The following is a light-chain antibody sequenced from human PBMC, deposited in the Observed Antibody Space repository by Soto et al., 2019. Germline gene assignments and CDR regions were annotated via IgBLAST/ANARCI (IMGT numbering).Light chain of an antibody. CDR1: QSIGDW. Sequence: DIQMTQSPSTLSASVGDRVTITCRASQSIGDWLAWYQQRPGKAPSLLIYDASVSASGIPTRFSGSGSGKEFTLTLTGLQPDDFATYYCHQYNSYSLSTFGQGTKVEI. CDR3: HQYNSYSLST. V-gene: IGKV1-5*01. J-gene: IGKJ2*01. CDR2: DAS.